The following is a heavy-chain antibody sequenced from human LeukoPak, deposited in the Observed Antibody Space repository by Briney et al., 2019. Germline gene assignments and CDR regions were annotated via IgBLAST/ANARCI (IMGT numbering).Heavy chain of an antibody. J-gene: IGHJ6*04. V-gene: IGHV3-48*03. D-gene: IGHD3-10*02. CDR1: GFTFSTYA. CDR2: ISSSGSTI. Sequence: GGSLRLSCAASGFTFSTYAMSWVRQAPGKGLEWVSYISSSGSTIYYADSVKGRFTISRDNAKNSLYLQMNSLRAEDTAVYYCAELGITMIGGVWGKGTTVTISS. CDR3: AELGITMIGGV.